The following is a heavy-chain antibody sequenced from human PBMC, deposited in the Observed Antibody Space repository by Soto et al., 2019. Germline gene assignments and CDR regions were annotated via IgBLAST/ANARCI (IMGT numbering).Heavy chain of an antibody. CDR2: ISADNGDT. CDR3: ARDQSRHELVWWFDP. CDR1: GYTFASFG. Sequence: ASVKVSCKATGYTFASFGFSWVRQAPGQGLEWMAWISADNGDTNNAQKFQDRIILTTDTSTSTAYMELRSLRSEDTAVYYCARDQSRHELVWWFDPWGQGTLVTVSS. V-gene: IGHV1-18*01. J-gene: IGHJ5*02. D-gene: IGHD3-9*01.